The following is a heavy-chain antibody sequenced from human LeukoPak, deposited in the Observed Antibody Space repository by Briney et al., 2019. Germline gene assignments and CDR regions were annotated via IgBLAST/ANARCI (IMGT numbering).Heavy chain of an antibody. CDR1: GGSFSGYY. Sequence: PSETLSLTRAVYGGSFSGYYRSWIRQPPGKGLEWIGEINHSGSTNYNPSLKSRVTISVDTSKNQFSLKLSSVTAADTAVYYCASSPLYMDVWGKGTTVTVSS. V-gene: IGHV4-34*01. J-gene: IGHJ6*04. CDR2: INHSGST. CDR3: ASSPLYMDV.